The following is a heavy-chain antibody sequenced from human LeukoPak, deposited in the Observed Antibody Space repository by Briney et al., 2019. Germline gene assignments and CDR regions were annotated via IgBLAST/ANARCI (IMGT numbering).Heavy chain of an antibody. V-gene: IGHV1-2*02. D-gene: IGHD3-10*01. CDR2: INPNSGGT. J-gene: IGHJ6*03. Sequence: ASVKVSCKASGYTFTGYYMHWVRQAPGQGLEWMGWINPNSGGTNYAQKFQGRVTMTRDTSISTAYMELSRLRSDDTAVYYCARGYGSGSPNTGVYYYYCMDVWGKGTTVTVSS. CDR1: GYTFTGYY. CDR3: ARGYGSGSPNTGVYYYYCMDV.